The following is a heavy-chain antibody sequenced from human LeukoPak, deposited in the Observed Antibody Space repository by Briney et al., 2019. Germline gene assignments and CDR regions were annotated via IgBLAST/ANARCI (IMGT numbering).Heavy chain of an antibody. J-gene: IGHJ3*02. V-gene: IGHV4-59*01. D-gene: IGHD1-20*01. Sequence: PSETLSLTCTVSGGSISSYYWSWIRQPPGKGLEWIGYIYYSGSTNYNPSLKSRVTISVDTSKNQFSLKLSSVTAADTAVYYCAGDITEPPGDAFDIWGQGTMVTVSS. CDR3: AGDITEPPGDAFDI. CDR2: IYYSGST. CDR1: GGSISSYY.